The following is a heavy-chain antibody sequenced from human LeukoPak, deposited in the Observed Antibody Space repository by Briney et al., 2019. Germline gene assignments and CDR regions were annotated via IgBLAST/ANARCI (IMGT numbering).Heavy chain of an antibody. D-gene: IGHD3-3*01. J-gene: IGHJ5*02. V-gene: IGHV3-64*01. Sequence: GGSLRLSCAASGFTFDDYAMHWVRQAPGKGLEYVSAISSNGGSTYYANSVKGRFTISRDNSKNTLYLQMGSLRAEDMAVYYCARGTYDFWSGYNWFDPWGQGTLVTVSS. CDR3: ARGTYDFWSGYNWFDP. CDR1: GFTFDDYA. CDR2: ISSNGGST.